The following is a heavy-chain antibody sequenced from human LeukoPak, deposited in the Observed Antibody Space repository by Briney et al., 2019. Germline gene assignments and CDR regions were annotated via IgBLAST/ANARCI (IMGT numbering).Heavy chain of an antibody. CDR2: VYYSGST. J-gene: IGHJ4*02. V-gene: IGHV4-59*01. CDR1: GGSISSYY. D-gene: IGHD3-3*01. CDR3: ASRSSIWSGYQDTLYYFDS. Sequence: SETLSLTCTVSGGSISSYYWSWIRQPPGKRLEWIGHVYYSGSTNYNPALTSRVTISVEKSKNQFSLKLTSVTAADTAVYYCASRSSIWSGYQDTLYYFDSWGQGTLVTVSS.